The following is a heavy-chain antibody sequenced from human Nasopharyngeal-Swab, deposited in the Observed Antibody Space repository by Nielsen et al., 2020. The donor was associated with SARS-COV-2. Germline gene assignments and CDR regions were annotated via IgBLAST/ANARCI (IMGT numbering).Heavy chain of an antibody. V-gene: IGHV3-21*01. CDR2: ISSSSSYI. CDR3: ARVSVRGAKFSRAFEI. J-gene: IGHJ3*02. D-gene: IGHD3-10*01. CDR1: GFTFSSYS. Sequence: GESLKISCAASGFTFSSYSMNWVRQAPGKGLEWVSSISSSSSYIYYADSVKGRFTISRDNAKNSLYLQMNSLRAEDTAVYYCARVSVRGAKFSRAFEIWGQGTMVTVSS.